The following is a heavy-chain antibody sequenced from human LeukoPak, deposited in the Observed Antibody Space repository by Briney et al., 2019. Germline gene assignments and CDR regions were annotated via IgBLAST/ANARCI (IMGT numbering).Heavy chain of an antibody. CDR3: ARKYYGSGSPDAFDI. J-gene: IGHJ3*02. D-gene: IGHD3-10*01. CDR1: GGSISSYY. CDR2: IYYSGRT. V-gene: IGHV4-59*01. Sequence: PSETLSLTCTVSGGSISSYYWSWIRQPPGKGLEWIGYIYYSGRTNYNPSLKSRVTISVDTSKNQFSLKLSSVTAADTAVYYCARKYYGSGSPDAFDIWGQGTMVTASS.